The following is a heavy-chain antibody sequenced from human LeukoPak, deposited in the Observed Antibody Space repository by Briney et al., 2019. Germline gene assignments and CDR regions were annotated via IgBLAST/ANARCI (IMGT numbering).Heavy chain of an antibody. CDR2: ITGTADNT. V-gene: IGHV3-23*01. J-gene: IGHJ5*02. D-gene: IGHD3-3*01. Sequence: GGSLRLSCAASGFTFGRYAMSWVRQAPGKGLEWVSAITGTADNTYYADSVKGRFTISRDISKNTLYLQMNSLRAEDTAVYYCARSIMIFGVARGLGDWFDPWGQGILVTVSS. CDR3: ARSIMIFGVARGLGDWFDP. CDR1: GFTFGRYA.